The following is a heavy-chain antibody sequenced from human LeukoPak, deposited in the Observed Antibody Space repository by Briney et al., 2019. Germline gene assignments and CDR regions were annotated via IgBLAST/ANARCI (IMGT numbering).Heavy chain of an antibody. CDR1: GFTFDDYA. V-gene: IGHV3-9*01. Sequence: GGSLRLSCAASGFTFDDYAMHWVRQAPGKGLEWVSGISWNSGSIGYADSVKGRFTISRDNAKNSLYLQMNSLRAEDTALYYCAKDMGGSYYEAFDYWGQGTLVTVSS. J-gene: IGHJ4*02. CDR3: AKDMGGSYYEAFDY. D-gene: IGHD1-26*01. CDR2: ISWNSGSI.